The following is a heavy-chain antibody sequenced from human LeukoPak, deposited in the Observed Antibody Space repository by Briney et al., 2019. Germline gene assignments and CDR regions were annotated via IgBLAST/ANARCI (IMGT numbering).Heavy chain of an antibody. CDR3: AKDRQNYYGSGYYLDY. CDR1: GFTFRSYA. V-gene: IGHV3-23*01. J-gene: IGHJ4*02. D-gene: IGHD3-10*01. Sequence: GGSLRLSCAASGFTFRSYAVSWVRQAPGKGLEWVSGISGSGESTYYADSVKGRFTISRDNSKNTLYLQMNSLRAEDTAVYYCAKDRQNYYGSGYYLDYWGQGTLVIVSS. CDR2: ISGSGEST.